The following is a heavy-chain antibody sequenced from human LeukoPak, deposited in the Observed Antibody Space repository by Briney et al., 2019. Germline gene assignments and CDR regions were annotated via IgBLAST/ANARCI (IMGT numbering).Heavy chain of an antibody. D-gene: IGHD3-16*02. CDR3: AKDVGVITFGGVVGCFFDL. CDR1: GFTFFNYA. J-gene: IGHJ2*01. Sequence: GGSLRLSCAASGFTFFNYAMTWVRQAPGKGLEWVSDISGSGGSTQYADSVKGRLTISRDNSKNTLYLQMSSLRAEDTAVYYCAKDVGVITFGGVVGCFFDLWGRGTLVTVSS. CDR2: ISGSGGST. V-gene: IGHV3-23*01.